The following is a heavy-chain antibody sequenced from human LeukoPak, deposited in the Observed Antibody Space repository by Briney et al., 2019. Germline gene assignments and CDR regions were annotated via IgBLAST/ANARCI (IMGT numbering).Heavy chain of an antibody. CDR3: ARNVVVGDTDYFDY. D-gene: IGHD2-15*01. J-gene: IGHJ4*02. V-gene: IGHV3-66*01. Sequence: GWSLRLSCAASVLTVSTNYMSWVRPAPGKGLEWVSVIYSCGRTHYPDSVKGRFTMSRDNSKTTLSLQMNRLRGEDTAVYYCARNVVVGDTDYFDYWGQGTLVTVSS. CDR2: IYSCGRT. CDR1: VLTVSTNY.